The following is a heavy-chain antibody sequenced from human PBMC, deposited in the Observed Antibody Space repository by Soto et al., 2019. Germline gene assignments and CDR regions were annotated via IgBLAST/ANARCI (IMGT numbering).Heavy chain of an antibody. CDR3: ARVRRTITMVPQHWFDP. V-gene: IGHV1-18*01. D-gene: IGHD3-10*01. CDR1: GYTFTSYG. Sequence: ASVKVSCKASGYTFTSYGISWVRQAPGQGLEWMGWISAYNGNTNYAQKLQGRVTMTTDTSTSTAYMELRSLRSDDTAVYYCARVRRTITMVPQHWFDPWGQGILVTVS. J-gene: IGHJ5*02. CDR2: ISAYNGNT.